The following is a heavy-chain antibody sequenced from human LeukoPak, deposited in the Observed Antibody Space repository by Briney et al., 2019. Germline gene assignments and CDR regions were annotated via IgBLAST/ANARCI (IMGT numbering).Heavy chain of an antibody. CDR1: GYSISSGSY. J-gene: IGHJ4*02. CDR2: IYYSGST. V-gene: IGHV4-38-2*02. Sequence: PSETLSLTCTVSGYSISSGSYWGWIRQPPGKGLEWIGSIYYSGSTYYNPSLKSRVTISVDTSKNQFSLKLSSVTAADTAVYYCASNYYDSSGYYYFDYWGQGTLVTVSS. D-gene: IGHD3-22*01. CDR3: ASNYYDSSGYYYFDY.